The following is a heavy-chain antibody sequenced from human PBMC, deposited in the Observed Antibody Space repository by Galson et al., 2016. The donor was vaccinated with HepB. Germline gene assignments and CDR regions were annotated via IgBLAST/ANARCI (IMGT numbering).Heavy chain of an antibody. Sequence: SLRLSCAASGFRFSDYYMNWVRQAPGKGLEWVSHISNSGSRTFYADSVKGRFTISRDNAQNSLYLQMNSLTAEDTAVYYCARSELGVGDAFDVWGQGTMLTVSS. CDR2: ISNSGSRT. CDR3: ARSELGVGDAFDV. V-gene: IGHV3-11*01. J-gene: IGHJ3*01. CDR1: GFRFSDYY. D-gene: IGHD7-27*01.